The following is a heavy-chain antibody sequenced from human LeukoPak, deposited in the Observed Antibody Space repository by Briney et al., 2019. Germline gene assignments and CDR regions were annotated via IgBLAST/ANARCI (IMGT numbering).Heavy chain of an antibody. J-gene: IGHJ6*03. D-gene: IGHD4-17*01. CDR2: IYTSGST. Sequence: MPSETLSLTCTVSGGSISSGSYYWSRIRQPAGKGLEWIGRIYTSGSTNYNPSLKSRVTISVDTSKNQFSLKLSSVTAADTAVYYCARVQATVTTGYYYYYMDVWGKGTTVTVSS. CDR1: GGSISSGSYY. V-gene: IGHV4-61*02. CDR3: ARVQATVTTGYYYYYMDV.